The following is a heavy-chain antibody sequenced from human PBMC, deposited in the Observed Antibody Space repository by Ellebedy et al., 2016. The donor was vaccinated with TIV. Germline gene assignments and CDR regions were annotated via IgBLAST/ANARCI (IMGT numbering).Heavy chain of an antibody. J-gene: IGHJ5*02. D-gene: IGHD2-2*01. CDR3: ARHQGIDVVVPTTNWFNP. V-gene: IGHV5-51*01. Sequence: GESLKISXKVSGYDFTSYWIGWVRQMPGKGLEWMGIIYPGDSDSRYSPSLLGHVTISVDKSISTAYLQWSSLKASDTGMYYCARHQGIDVVVPTTNWFNPWGQGTLVTVSS. CDR1: GYDFTSYW. CDR2: IYPGDSDS.